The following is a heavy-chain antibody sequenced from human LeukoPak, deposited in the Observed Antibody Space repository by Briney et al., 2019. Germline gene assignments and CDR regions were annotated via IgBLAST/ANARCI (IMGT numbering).Heavy chain of an antibody. CDR1: GGSISSGDYY. V-gene: IGHV4-30-4*01. Sequence: SETLSLTCAVSGGSISSGDYYWSWIRQPPGKGLEWIGYIYYSGSTSYNPSLKSRVTISVDTSKNQFSLKLSSVTAADTAVYYCARDTTVTTNDAFDIWGQGTMVTVSS. J-gene: IGHJ3*02. CDR2: IYYSGST. D-gene: IGHD4-17*01. CDR3: ARDTTVTTNDAFDI.